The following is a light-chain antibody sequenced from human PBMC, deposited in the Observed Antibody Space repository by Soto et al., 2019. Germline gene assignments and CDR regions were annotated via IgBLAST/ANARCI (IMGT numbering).Light chain of an antibody. CDR1: QSISSW. CDR3: QQRSNWRIT. J-gene: IGKJ5*01. CDR2: DAS. V-gene: IGKV1-5*01. Sequence: DIQMTQSPSTLSASVGDRVTITCRASQSISSWVAWYQQKPGKAPKLRIYDASSLESGVPSRFSGSGAGTEFTLTSSSLQPDDFAVYYGQQRSNWRITVGQGTRLEI.